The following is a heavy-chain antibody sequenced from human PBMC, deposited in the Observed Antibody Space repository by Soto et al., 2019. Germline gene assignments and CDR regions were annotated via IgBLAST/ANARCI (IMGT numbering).Heavy chain of an antibody. CDR3: ARVTLKAGNWFDP. V-gene: IGHV1-2*02. J-gene: IGHJ5*02. CDR1: GYTFTDYF. CDR2: INPKSRGT. Sequence: ASVKVSCKASGYTFTDYFIHWVRQAPGQGFEWMGWINPKSRGTTYAQKFQGRVTMTRDKSNSTAYMELRGLRSDDTAIYYCARVTLKAGNWFDPWGQGTLVTVSS.